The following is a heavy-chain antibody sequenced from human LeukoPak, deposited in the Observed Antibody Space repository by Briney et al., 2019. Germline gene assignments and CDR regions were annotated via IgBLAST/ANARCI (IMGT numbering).Heavy chain of an antibody. D-gene: IGHD6-6*01. V-gene: IGHV4-59*08. CDR2: IYYSGST. CDR1: GVSISSYY. Sequence: PSETLSLTCTVSGVSISSYYWSWIGQPPGKGLEWIGYIYYSGSTNYNPSLKSRVTITVDTSKNQFSLKVSSVTAADTAVYYCARGIKIEYSSSSRNWYFDLWGRGTLVTVSS. J-gene: IGHJ2*01. CDR3: ARGIKIEYSSSSRNWYFDL.